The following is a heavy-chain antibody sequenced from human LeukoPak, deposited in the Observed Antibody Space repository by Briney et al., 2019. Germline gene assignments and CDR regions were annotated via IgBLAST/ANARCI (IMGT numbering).Heavy chain of an antibody. V-gene: IGHV4-34*01. CDR1: GGSFSGYY. Sequence: PSETLSLTCAVYGGSFSGYYWSWIRQPPGKGLEWIGEINHSGSTNYNPSLKSRVTISVDTSKNQFSLKLSSVTAADTAVYYCARVGAAGTPNLYYFDYWGQGTLVTVSS. CDR3: ARVGAAGTPNLYYFDY. D-gene: IGHD6-13*01. J-gene: IGHJ4*02. CDR2: INHSGST.